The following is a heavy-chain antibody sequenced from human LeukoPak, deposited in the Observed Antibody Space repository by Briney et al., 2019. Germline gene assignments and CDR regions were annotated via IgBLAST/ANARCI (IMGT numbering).Heavy chain of an antibody. J-gene: IGHJ6*02. V-gene: IGHV1-69*04. CDR2: IIPLLDIA. D-gene: IGHD2-2*01. CDR1: GGTLSNYG. Sequence: SVKVSCKASGGTLSNYGISWVRQAPGQGLEWMGRIIPLLDIATYAERFQGRVTITADKSTSTAYLEVSSLRSKDTAVYYCATDGPAAMGADYLYGLDVWGQGTTVSVSS. CDR3: ATDGPAAMGADYLYGLDV.